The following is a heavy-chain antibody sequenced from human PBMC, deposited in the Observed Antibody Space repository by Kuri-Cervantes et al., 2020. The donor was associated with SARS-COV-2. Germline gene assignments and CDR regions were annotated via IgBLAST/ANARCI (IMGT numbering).Heavy chain of an antibody. D-gene: IGHD2-2*01. CDR3: AKDRDYYSRPPTFHY. CDR2: ISGGGTSS. CDR1: GFTFSSYA. V-gene: IGHV3-23*01. J-gene: IGHJ4*02. Sequence: GGSLRLSCAASGFTFSSYAMSWVRQAPGKGLEWVSCISGGGTSSDYSDSVKGRFTISRDNSKNTLYLVMNNLRGEDTAVYFCAKDRDYYSRPPTFHYWGQGAQVTVFS.